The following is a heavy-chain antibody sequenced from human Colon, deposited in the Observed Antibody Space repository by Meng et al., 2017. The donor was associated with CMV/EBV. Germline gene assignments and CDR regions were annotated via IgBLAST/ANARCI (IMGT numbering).Heavy chain of an antibody. CDR3: VRRSYSGQDDY. CDR1: GFSFITYKAG. Sequence: HIHPKESVPTLVKPTQPLTLTCTFSGFSFITYKAGVGWIRHPPGKALEWLGFIYWDDDTRYSPSLKTRLTITRDTSKNQVILTMTNMDPADTATYYCVRRSYSGQDDYWGQGALVTVSS. D-gene: IGHD5-12*01. J-gene: IGHJ4*02. CDR2: IYWDDDT. V-gene: IGHV2-5*02.